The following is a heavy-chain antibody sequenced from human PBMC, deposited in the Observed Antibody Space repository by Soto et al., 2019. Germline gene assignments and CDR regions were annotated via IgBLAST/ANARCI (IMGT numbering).Heavy chain of an antibody. CDR1: GGSISSYY. D-gene: IGHD1-7*01. Sequence: SETLSLTCTVSGGSISSYYWSWIRQPPGKGLEWIGYIYYSGSTSYNPSLKSRVTISVDTSKNQFSLKLSSVTAADTAVYYCARENITGTADWFDPWGQGTLVTVSS. V-gene: IGHV4-59*01. J-gene: IGHJ5*02. CDR2: IYYSGST. CDR3: ARENITGTADWFDP.